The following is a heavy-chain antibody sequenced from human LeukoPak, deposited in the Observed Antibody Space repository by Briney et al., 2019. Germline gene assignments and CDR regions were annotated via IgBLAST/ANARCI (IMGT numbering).Heavy chain of an antibody. Sequence: GCLRLSCAASGLSFSNSEVKWALQAPGKGLEWVSYISSSVNTIYYADSVKGRFTISRDNAKNSLYLQMNSLRAEDTAVYYCARASFSYDSPTYYYEDYWGQGTLVTASS. CDR2: ISSSVNTI. CDR3: ARASFSYDSPTYYYEDY. D-gene: IGHD3-22*01. V-gene: IGHV3-48*03. J-gene: IGHJ4*02. CDR1: GLSFSNSE.